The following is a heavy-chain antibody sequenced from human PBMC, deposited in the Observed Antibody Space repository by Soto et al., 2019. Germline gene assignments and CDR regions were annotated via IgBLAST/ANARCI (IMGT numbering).Heavy chain of an antibody. J-gene: IGHJ6*03. V-gene: IGHV1-3*01. D-gene: IGHD5-12*01. CDR2: INAGNGNT. CDR1: GYTFTSYA. Sequence: ASVKVSCKASGYTFTSYAMHWVRQAPGQRLEWMGWINAGNGNTKYSQKFQGRATITRDTSASTAYMELSSLRSEDTAVYYCAREIYSGYDIYYYYYMDVWGKGTTVTVSS. CDR3: AREIYSGYDIYYYYYMDV.